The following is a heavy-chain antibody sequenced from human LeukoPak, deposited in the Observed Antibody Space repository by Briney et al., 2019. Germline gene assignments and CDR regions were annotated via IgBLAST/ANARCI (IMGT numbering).Heavy chain of an antibody. V-gene: IGHV1-2*06. Sequence: ASVKVSCKASGYTFTSYYMHWVRQAPGQGLEWMGRVNPNSGGTNYEQKFQGRVTMTRDTSISTAYMELSSLISDDTAVYYCAREVGYSSSYYGWFDPWGQGTLVIVSS. D-gene: IGHD6-13*01. J-gene: IGHJ5*02. CDR3: AREVGYSSSYYGWFDP. CDR1: GYTFTSYY. CDR2: VNPNSGGT.